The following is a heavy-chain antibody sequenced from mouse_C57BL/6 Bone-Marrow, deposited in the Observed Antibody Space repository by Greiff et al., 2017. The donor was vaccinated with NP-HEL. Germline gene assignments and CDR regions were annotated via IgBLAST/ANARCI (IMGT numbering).Heavy chain of an antibody. Sequence: QVQLQQPGAELVTPGASVKLSCKASGYTFTSYWMHWVKPRPGRGLAWLGRIDPNSGGTKYNEKFKSTATLPVDKPSSTAYMQHSSLTSEASAVGFCARGDGYYDYAGFAYRGQGTLVTVSA. CDR2: IDPNSGGT. V-gene: IGHV1-72*01. J-gene: IGHJ3*01. CDR1: GYTFTSYW. CDR3: ARGDGYYDYAGFAY. D-gene: IGHD2-4*01.